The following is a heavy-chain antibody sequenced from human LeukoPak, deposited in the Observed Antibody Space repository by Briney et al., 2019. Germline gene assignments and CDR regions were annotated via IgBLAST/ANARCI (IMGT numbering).Heavy chain of an antibody. CDR1: GFTFSNAW. V-gene: IGHV3-33*08. Sequence: GGSLRLSCAASGFTFSNAWMNWVRQAPGKGLEWVAVIWYDGSNKYYADSVKGRFTISRDNSKNTLYLQMNSLRAEDTAVYYCAREGVTTSLDYWGQGTLVTVSS. J-gene: IGHJ4*02. CDR3: AREGVTTSLDY. CDR2: IWYDGSNK. D-gene: IGHD4-17*01.